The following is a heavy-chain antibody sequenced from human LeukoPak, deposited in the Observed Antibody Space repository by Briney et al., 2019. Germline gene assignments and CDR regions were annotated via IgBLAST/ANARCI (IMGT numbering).Heavy chain of an antibody. CDR3: ARDTRGYCSSTSCSLNYMDV. J-gene: IGHJ6*03. CDR1: GGTFSSYA. V-gene: IGHV1-69*13. D-gene: IGHD2-2*01. CDR2: IIPIFGTA. Sequence: SVKVSCKASGGTFSSYAISWVRQAPGQGLEWMGGIIPIFGTANYAQKFQGRVTITADESTSTAYMELSSLRSEDTAVYYCARDTRGYCSSTSCSLNYMDVWGKGTTVTVSS.